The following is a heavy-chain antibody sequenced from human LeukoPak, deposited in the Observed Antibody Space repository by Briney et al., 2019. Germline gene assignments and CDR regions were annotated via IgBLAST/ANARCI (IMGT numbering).Heavy chain of an antibody. Sequence: PGGSLRLSCAASGFTFSSYAMSWVRQAPGKGLEWVSAISGSGGSTYYADSVKGRFTISRDNSKNTLYLQMNSPRAEDTAVYYCAKDRNSGSYYVRLFDYWGQGTLVTVSS. J-gene: IGHJ4*02. CDR3: AKDRNSGSYYVRLFDY. V-gene: IGHV3-23*01. D-gene: IGHD1-26*01. CDR1: GFTFSSYA. CDR2: ISGSGGST.